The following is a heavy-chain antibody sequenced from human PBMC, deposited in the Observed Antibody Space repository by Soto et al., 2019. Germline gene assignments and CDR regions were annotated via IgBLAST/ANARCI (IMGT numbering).Heavy chain of an antibody. Sequence: QVQLQESGPGLVKPSQTLSLSCTVSGGSVSSGGNYWSWIRQHPGKGLEWIGNILYSGTTYYNPSLKSRVTISVDTSKNQFSLKLSSVTAADTAVYYCARDRGITLRMAVWGQGTTVTVSS. D-gene: IGHD3-16*01. V-gene: IGHV4-31*03. J-gene: IGHJ6*02. CDR3: ARDRGITLRMAV. CDR2: ILYSGTT. CDR1: GGSVSSGGNY.